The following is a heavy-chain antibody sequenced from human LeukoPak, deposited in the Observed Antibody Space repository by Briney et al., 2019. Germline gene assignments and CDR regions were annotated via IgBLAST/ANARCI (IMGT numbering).Heavy chain of an antibody. CDR3: TTDTRDYVWGSYRHNLFDY. Sequence: GGSLRLSCAASGFTFSNAWMNWVRQAPGKGLEWVGRIKSKTDGGKTDYAAPVKGRSTISRDDSKNTLYLQMNSLKTEDTAVYYCTTDTRDYVWGSYRHNLFDYWGQGTLVTVSS. CDR1: GFTFSNAW. V-gene: IGHV3-15*07. CDR2: IKSKTDGGKT. D-gene: IGHD3-16*02. J-gene: IGHJ4*02.